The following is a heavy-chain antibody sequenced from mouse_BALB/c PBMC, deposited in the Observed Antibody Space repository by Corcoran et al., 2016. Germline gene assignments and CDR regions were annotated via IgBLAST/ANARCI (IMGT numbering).Heavy chain of an antibody. CDR1: GYTFTSYD. Sequence: QVQLQQSGPELVKPGALVKISCKASGYTFTSYDINWVKQRPGPGLEWIGWIYPGDGSTKYNEKFKGKATLTADKSSSTAYMQLSSLTSENSAVYFGARVYYGNYEGAWFAYWGQGTLVTVSA. CDR2: IYPGDGST. V-gene: IGHV1S56*01. D-gene: IGHD2-1*01. J-gene: IGHJ3*01. CDR3: ARVYYGNYEGAWFAY.